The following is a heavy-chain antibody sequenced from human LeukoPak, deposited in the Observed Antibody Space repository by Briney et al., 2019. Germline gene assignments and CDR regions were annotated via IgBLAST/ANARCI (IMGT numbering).Heavy chain of an antibody. CDR3: AKDQSPIAVAGTLNY. Sequence: AGRSLSLSCAASGFTFSSYGMHWVRQAPGKGLEWVAVISYDGSNKYYADSVKGRFTISRGNSKNTLYLQMNSLRAEDTAVYYCAKDQSPIAVAGTLNYWGQGTLVTVSS. J-gene: IGHJ4*02. CDR1: GFTFSSYG. CDR2: ISYDGSNK. D-gene: IGHD6-19*01. V-gene: IGHV3-30*18.